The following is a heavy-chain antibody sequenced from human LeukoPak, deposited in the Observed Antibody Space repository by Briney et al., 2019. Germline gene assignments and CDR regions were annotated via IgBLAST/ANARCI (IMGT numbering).Heavy chain of an antibody. Sequence: PSETLSLTCTVSGVSISSYFWSWVRQPAGKGLEWIGRIYSSGSTKYNPSLQSRVTMSLDTSKKQLSLNLGSVTAADTAVYYCARAGSSDGLCDYWGQGILVTVSS. CDR2: IYSSGST. CDR3: ARAGSSDGLCDY. J-gene: IGHJ4*02. CDR1: GVSISSYF. D-gene: IGHD6-19*01. V-gene: IGHV4-4*07.